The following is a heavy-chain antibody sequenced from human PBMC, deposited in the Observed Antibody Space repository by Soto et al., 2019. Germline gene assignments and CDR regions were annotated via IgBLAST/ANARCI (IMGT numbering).Heavy chain of an antibody. CDR1: GFTCSSYA. V-gene: IGHV3-30-3*01. Sequence: QVQLVESGGGVVQPGRSLRLSCAASGFTCSSYAMHWVRQDPGKGLEWLAVISYDGSNKYDADSVKGRFTISRDNSKNTLYLQMNSLRAEDTAGYYCASPIPCSGGRCYHPGGQGTLVTVSS. CDR3: ASPIPCSGGRCYHP. J-gene: IGHJ4*02. D-gene: IGHD2-15*01. CDR2: ISYDGSNK.